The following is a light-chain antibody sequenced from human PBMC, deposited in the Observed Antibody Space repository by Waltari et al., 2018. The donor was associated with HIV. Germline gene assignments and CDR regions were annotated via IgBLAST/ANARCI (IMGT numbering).Light chain of an antibody. CDR2: LGS. CDR3: MQALQTPLT. V-gene: IGKV2-28*01. Sequence: DIVMTQSPLSLPVTPGEPASISCRSSQSLLHSNGYNYSDWYLQKPGQSPQLLIYLGSNRASGVPDRFSGSGSGTDFTLNISRVEAEDVGVYYCMQALQTPLTFGGGTKVEIK. CDR1: QSLLHSNGYNY. J-gene: IGKJ4*01.